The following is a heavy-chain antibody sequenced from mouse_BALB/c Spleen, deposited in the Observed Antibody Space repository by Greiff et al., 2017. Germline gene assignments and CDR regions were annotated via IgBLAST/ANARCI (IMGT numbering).Heavy chain of an antibody. CDR1: GFSLTGYG. D-gene: IGHD2-1*01. J-gene: IGHJ2*01. CDR3: ARDRNGNYWGFDY. CDR2: IWGDGST. V-gene: IGHV2-6-7*01. Sequence: VQLQESGPGLVAPSQSLSITCTVSGFSLTGYGVNWVRQPPGKGLEWLGMIWGDGSTDYNAALKSRLSISKDNSKSQVFLKMNSLQTDDTARYYCARDRNGNYWGFDYWGQGTTLTVSS.